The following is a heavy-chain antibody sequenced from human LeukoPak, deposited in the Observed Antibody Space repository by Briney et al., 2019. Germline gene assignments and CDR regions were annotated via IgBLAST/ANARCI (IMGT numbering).Heavy chain of an antibody. CDR1: GFTFSSYA. J-gene: IGHJ4*02. Sequence: GGSLRLSCAASGFTFSSYAMSWVRQAPGKGLEWVSAISGSGGSTYYADSVKGRLTISRDNSKNTLYLQMNSLRAEDTAVYYCAKDAIVGATTTNRGWDYWGQGTLVTVSS. CDR2: ISGSGGST. CDR3: AKDAIVGATTTNRGWDY. D-gene: IGHD1-26*01. V-gene: IGHV3-23*01.